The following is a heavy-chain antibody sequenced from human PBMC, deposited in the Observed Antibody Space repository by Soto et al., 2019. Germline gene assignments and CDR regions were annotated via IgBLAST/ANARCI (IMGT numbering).Heavy chain of an antibody. CDR3: AINADV. V-gene: IGHV4-34*01. CDR1: GGSFSGYY. CDR2: INHSGST. Sequence: SETLSLTCAVYGGSFSGYYWSWIRQPPGKGLEWIGEINHSGSTNYNPSLKSRVTISVDTSKNQFSLNLSSVTAADTAMYYCAINADVWGQGTTVTVSS. J-gene: IGHJ6*02.